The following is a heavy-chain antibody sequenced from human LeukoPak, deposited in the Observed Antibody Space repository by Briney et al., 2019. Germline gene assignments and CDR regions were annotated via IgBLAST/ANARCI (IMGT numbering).Heavy chain of an antibody. J-gene: IGHJ5*02. D-gene: IGHD6-25*01. V-gene: IGHV3-21*01. CDR1: GFNFSSHS. CDR3: ARDLYSSGPNWFDP. Sequence: GSLRLSCSASGFNFSSHSMKWVRQAPGKGLEWVPSISSSSSYIYYADSVKGRFTISRDNAKNSLYLQMNSLRAEDTAVYYCARDLYSSGPNWFDPWGQGTLVTVSS. CDR2: ISSSSSYI.